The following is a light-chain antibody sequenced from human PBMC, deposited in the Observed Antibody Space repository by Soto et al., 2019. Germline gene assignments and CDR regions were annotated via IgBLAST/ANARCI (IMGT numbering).Light chain of an antibody. CDR2: GAL. CDR3: QHYNNWPFT. V-gene: IGKV3-15*01. CDR1: QSISSN. J-gene: IGKJ2*01. Sequence: EIVMTQSPATLSVSPGERATLSCRASQSISSNLAWFQQKPGQPPRLLIYGALTRATGVSDRFSGSGSGTEFTLTISSLQSEDFAVYYCQHYNNWPFTFGQGTKVDIK.